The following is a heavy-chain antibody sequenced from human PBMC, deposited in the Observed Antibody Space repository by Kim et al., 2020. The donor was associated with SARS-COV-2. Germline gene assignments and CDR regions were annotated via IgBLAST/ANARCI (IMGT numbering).Heavy chain of an antibody. V-gene: IGHV4-34*01. CDR1: GGSFSGYY. Sequence: SETLSLTCAVYGGSFSGYYWSWIRQPPGKGLEWIGEINHSGSTNYNPSLKSRVTISVDTSKNQFSLKLSSVTAADTAVYYCARSPLSSGYAFDIWGQGT. CDR3: ARSPLSSGYAFDI. J-gene: IGHJ3*02. D-gene: IGHD3-22*01. CDR2: INHSGST.